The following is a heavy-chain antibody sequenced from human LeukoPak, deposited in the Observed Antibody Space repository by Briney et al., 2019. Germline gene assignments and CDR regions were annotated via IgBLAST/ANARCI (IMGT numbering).Heavy chain of an antibody. D-gene: IGHD3-9*01. V-gene: IGHV3-23*01. CDR3: AKDSVLRYFDWLFQFDY. J-gene: IGHJ4*02. Sequence: PGGSLRISCAASGFTFSSYAMSWVRQAPGKGLEWVSAISGSGGSTYYADSVKGRFTISRDNSKNTLYLQMDSLRAEDTAVYYCAKDSVLRYFDWLFQFDYWGQGTLVTVSS. CDR1: GFTFSSYA. CDR2: ISGSGGST.